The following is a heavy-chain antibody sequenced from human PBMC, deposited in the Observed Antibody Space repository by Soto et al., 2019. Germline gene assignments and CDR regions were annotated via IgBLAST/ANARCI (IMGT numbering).Heavy chain of an antibody. J-gene: IGHJ3*02. V-gene: IGHV1-69*04. D-gene: IGHD2-15*01. CDR3: ARESVVVVAPTKDAFDI. CDR1: GGTFSSYT. CDR2: IIPILGIA. Sequence: SVKVSCKASGGTFSSYTISWVRQAPGQGLEWMGRIIPILGIANYAQKFQGRVTITADKSTSTAYMELSSLRSEDTAVYYCARESVVVVAPTKDAFDIWGQGTMVTV.